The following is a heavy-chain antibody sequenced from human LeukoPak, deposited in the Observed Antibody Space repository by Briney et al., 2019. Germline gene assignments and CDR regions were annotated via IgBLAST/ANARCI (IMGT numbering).Heavy chain of an antibody. CDR2: IRSKEYSGTT. J-gene: IGHJ4*02. Sequence: SLTLFCTASGFTFCDYAMRWFRQAPGKGREGGGFIRSKEYSGTTEYAASVKGRFTTSRDDSQSIAYLQMNSLQTEDTALYYCTRDQSSYYDSPEPLDYWGQGTLVTVSS. CDR3: TRDQSSYYDSPEPLDY. CDR1: GFTFCDYA. D-gene: IGHD3-22*01. V-gene: IGHV3-49*03.